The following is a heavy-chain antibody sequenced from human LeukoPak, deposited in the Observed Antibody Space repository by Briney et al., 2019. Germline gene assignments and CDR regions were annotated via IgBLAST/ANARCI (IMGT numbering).Heavy chain of an antibody. J-gene: IGHJ4*02. CDR2: IKQDGSGK. Sequence: GGSLRLSCAASGFTFSSYWMNWVRQAPGKGLEWVANIKQDGSGKYYVDSVKGRFTISRDNAKNSLYLQMNSLRAEDTAVYYCARWSTYGDYDYWGQGTLVTVSS. CDR3: ARWSTYGDYDY. V-gene: IGHV3-7*01. D-gene: IGHD4-17*01. CDR1: GFTFSSYW.